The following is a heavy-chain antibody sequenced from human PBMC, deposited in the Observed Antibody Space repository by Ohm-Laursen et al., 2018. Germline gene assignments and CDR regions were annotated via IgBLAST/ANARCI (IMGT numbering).Heavy chain of an antibody. V-gene: IGHV3-23*01. CDR3: AKGTTDVDY. CDR2: ISVSGSST. D-gene: IGHD1-1*01. J-gene: IGHJ4*02. CDR1: GFTFSISG. Sequence: GSLRLSCTASGFTFSISGMTWVRQAPGKGLEWVSGISVSGSSTDYADSVKGRFTISRDNSKNTLYLQMNSLRAGDTAVYYCAKGTTDVDYWGQGTLVTVSS.